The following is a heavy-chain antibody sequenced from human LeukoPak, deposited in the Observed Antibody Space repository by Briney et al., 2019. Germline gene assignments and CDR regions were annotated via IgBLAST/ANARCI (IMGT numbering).Heavy chain of an antibody. V-gene: IGHV3-20*04. J-gene: IGHJ6*02. CDR3: AKTGDWTVSYYYYGMDV. CDR1: GFTFSSYS. Sequence: GGSLRLSCAASGFTFSSYSMNWVRQAPGKGLEWVSGINWNGGSTGYADSVRGRFTISRDNAKNTLYLQMNNLRAEDTAVYYCAKTGDWTVSYYYYGMDVWGQGTTVTVSS. D-gene: IGHD7-27*01. CDR2: INWNGGST.